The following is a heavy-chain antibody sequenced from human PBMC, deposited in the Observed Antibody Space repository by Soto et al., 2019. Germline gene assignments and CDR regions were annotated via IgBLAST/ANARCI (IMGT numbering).Heavy chain of an antibody. J-gene: IGHJ4*02. Sequence: GSLRPSCIASGFSVDNIFMSWVRQAPGKGLQWVSTISDDGRTYYADSVKGRFSLSRDKSRNTLYLQMNRLRVEDTAVYYCSRDHSSGGYDYRGQGSLVTVSS. CDR3: SRDHSSGGYDY. CDR1: GFSVDNIF. CDR2: ISDDGRT. V-gene: IGHV3-53*01. D-gene: IGHD2-8*02.